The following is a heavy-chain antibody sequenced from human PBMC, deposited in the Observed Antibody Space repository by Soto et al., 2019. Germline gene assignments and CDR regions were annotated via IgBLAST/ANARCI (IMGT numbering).Heavy chain of an antibody. Sequence: PGESLKISCKGSGYSFTSYWISWVRQMPGKGLEWMGRIDPSDSYTNYSPSFQGHVTISADKSISTAYLQWSSLKASDTAMYYCALFWSGYPAIFDYWGQGTLVTVSS. CDR3: ALFWSGYPAIFDY. CDR2: IDPSDSYT. J-gene: IGHJ4*02. CDR1: GYSFTSYW. V-gene: IGHV5-10-1*01. D-gene: IGHD3-3*01.